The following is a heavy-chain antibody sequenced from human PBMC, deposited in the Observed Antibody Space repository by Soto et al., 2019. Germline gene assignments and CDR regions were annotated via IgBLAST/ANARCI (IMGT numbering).Heavy chain of an antibody. CDR1: GGSHIRDGYY. V-gene: IGHV4-31*03. CDR2: ISYSGSS. D-gene: IGHD2-2*01. CDR3: AIATPAGSADF. J-gene: IGHJ4*02. Sequence: QVQLQESGPGLVKPSQTLSLTCTVSGGSHIRDGYYWSWIRQHPGKGLAWIAYISYSGSSYSNPSLKSRVTISADTSKNQFSLRLTSVTAADTAVYFCAIATPAGSADFWGQGTLVTVSS.